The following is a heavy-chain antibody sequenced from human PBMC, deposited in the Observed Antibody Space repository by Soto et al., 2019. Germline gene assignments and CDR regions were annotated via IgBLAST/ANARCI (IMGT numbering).Heavy chain of an antibody. CDR1: GGTFSSYA. D-gene: IGHD3-22*01. CDR3: ARSPGGYYDSSGYFAY. CDR2: IIPIFGTA. J-gene: IGHJ4*02. V-gene: IGHV1-69*01. Sequence: QVQLVQSGAEVKKPGSSVKVSCKASGGTFSSYAISWVRQAPGQGLEWMGGIIPIFGTANYAQKFQGRVTITADEATSTAYMELSSLRSEDTAEYYCARSPGGYYDSSGYFAYWGQGTLVTVSS.